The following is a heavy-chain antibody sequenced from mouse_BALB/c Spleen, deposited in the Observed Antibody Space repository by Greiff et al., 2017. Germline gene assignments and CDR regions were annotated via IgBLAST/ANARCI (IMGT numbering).Heavy chain of an antibody. CDR2: ISSGGST. Sequence: EVKLVESGGGLVKPGGSLKLSCAASGFTFSSYAMSWVRQTPEKRLEWVASISSGGSTYYPDSVKGRFTISRDNARNILYLQMSSLRSEDTAMYYCAREGYYGAWFAYWGQGTLVTVSA. CDR3: AREGYYGAWFAY. CDR1: GFTFSSYA. V-gene: IGHV5-6-5*01. J-gene: IGHJ3*01. D-gene: IGHD1-1*01.